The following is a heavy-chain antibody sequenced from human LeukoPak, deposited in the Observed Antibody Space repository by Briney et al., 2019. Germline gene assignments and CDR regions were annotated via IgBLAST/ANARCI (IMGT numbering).Heavy chain of an antibody. D-gene: IGHD1-26*01. CDR1: GFTFSSYA. CDR3: AKDLQPIDSGSYYFDY. J-gene: IGHJ4*02. V-gene: IGHV3-30-3*01. CDR2: ISYDGSNK. Sequence: PGRSLRLSCAASGFTFSSYAMHWVRQAPGKGLEWVAVISYDGSNKYYADSVKGRFTISRDNSKNTLYLQMNSPRAEDTAVYYCAKDLQPIDSGSYYFDYWGQGTLVTVSS.